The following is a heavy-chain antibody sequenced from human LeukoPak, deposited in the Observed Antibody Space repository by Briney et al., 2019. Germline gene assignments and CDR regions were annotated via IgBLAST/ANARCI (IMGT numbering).Heavy chain of an antibody. CDR2: IYYSGST. V-gene: IGHV4-59*12. CDR1: GGSISSYY. J-gene: IGHJ4*02. CDR3: ARDTVTTFSLDY. Sequence: SETLSLTCTVSGGSISSYYWSWIRQPPGKGLEWIGYIYYSGSTNYNPSLKSRVTISVDTSKNQFSLKLSSVTAADTAVYYCARDTVTTFSLDYWGQGTLVTVSS. D-gene: IGHD4-17*01.